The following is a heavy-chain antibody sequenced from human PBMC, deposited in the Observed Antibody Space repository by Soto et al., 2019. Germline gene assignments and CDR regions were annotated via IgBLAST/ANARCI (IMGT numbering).Heavy chain of an antibody. CDR3: AKSRYSDSSGDFYDY. V-gene: IGHV3-23*01. Sequence: EVQLLESGGGLVQPGGSLSLSCAASAFTFNNYAMSWVRQAPGKGLEWVSGIGGSGRTTYYADSVKGRFTISRDNANNTLFLQMNSLRAEDTAVYYCAKSRYSDSSGDFYDYWGQGALVTVSS. D-gene: IGHD3-22*01. CDR2: IGGSGRTT. CDR1: AFTFNNYA. J-gene: IGHJ4*02.